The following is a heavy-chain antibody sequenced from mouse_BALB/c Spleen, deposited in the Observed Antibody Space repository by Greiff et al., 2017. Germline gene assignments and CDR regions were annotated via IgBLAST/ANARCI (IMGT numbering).Heavy chain of an antibody. CDR3: TRDWELHYFDY. D-gene: IGHD4-1*01. V-gene: IGHV5-6-4*01. CDR1: GFTFSSYT. Sequence: EVKLVESGGGLVKPGGSLKLSCAASGFTFSSYTMSWVRQTPEKRLEWVATISSGGSYTYYPDSVKGRFTISRDNAKNTLYLQMSSLKSEDTAMYYCTRDWELHYFDYWGQGTTLTVSS. J-gene: IGHJ2*01. CDR2: ISSGGSYT.